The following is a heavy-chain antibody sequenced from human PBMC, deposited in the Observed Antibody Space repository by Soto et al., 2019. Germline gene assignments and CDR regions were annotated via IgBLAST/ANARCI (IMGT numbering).Heavy chain of an antibody. J-gene: IGHJ4*02. CDR3: ARNGNGVDTAMVEFDY. CDR1: GYSISSSYY. D-gene: IGHD5-18*01. Sequence: SETLSLTCAVSGYSISSSYYWGWIRQPPGKGLEWIGSIYHSGSTYYNPSLKSRVTISVDTSKNQFSLKLSSVTAADTAVYYCARNGNGVDTAMVEFDYWGQGTLVSVSS. CDR2: IYHSGST. V-gene: IGHV4-38-2*01.